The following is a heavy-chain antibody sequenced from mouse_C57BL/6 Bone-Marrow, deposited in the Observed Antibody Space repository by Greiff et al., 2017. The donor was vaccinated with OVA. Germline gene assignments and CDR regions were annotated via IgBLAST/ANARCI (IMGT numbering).Heavy chain of an antibody. D-gene: IGHD1-1*01. Sequence: EVKLVESGGDLVKPGGSLKLSCAASGFTFSSYGMSWVRQTPDKRLEWVATISSGGSYTYYPDSVKGRFTISRGNAKNTLYLQMSSLKSEDTAMYYCARQPYGSIYYFDSWGQGTTLTVSS. J-gene: IGHJ2*01. CDR2: ISSGGSYT. CDR3: ARQPYGSIYYFDS. CDR1: GFTFSSYG. V-gene: IGHV5-6*02.